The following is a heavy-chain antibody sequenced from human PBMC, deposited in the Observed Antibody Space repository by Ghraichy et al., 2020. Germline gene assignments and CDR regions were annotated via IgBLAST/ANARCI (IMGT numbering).Heavy chain of an antibody. V-gene: IGHV3-7*03. J-gene: IGHJ4*02. CDR3: ARGRDTDY. Sequence: GESLNISCATSKFTFNSYWMSWVRQAPGKGLEWVANIKQDGSEIYYVDSVKGRFTISRDNTKNSVSLQMNSLTAEDTAIYYCARGRDTDYWGPGTLVTVSS. CDR1: KFTFNSYW. CDR2: IKQDGSEI.